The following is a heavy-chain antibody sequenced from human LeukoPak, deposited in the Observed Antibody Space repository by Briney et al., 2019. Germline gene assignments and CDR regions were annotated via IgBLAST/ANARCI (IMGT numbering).Heavy chain of an antibody. Sequence: PSETLSLTCAVSGGSISSYYWSWIRQPAGKGLEWIGRIYTSGSTNYNPSLKSRVTMSVDTSRNQFSLKLSSVTAADTAVYYCARQDSSGWYLLGYWGQGTLVTVSS. J-gene: IGHJ4*02. CDR2: IYTSGST. CDR3: ARQDSSGWYLLGY. CDR1: GGSISSYY. V-gene: IGHV4-4*07. D-gene: IGHD6-19*01.